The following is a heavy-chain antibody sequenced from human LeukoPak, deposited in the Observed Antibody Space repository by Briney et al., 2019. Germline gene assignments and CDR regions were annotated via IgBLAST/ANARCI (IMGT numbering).Heavy chain of an antibody. CDR3: AKSSTSRYSWFDP. CDR2: IIPIFGTA. D-gene: IGHD2-2*01. J-gene: IGHJ5*02. V-gene: IGHV1-69*13. Sequence: ASVKVSCKASGGTFSSYAISWVRQAPGQGLEWKGGIIPIFGTANYAQKFQGRVTITADESTSTAYMELSSLRSEDTAVYYCAKSSTSRYSWFDPWGQGTLVTVSS. CDR1: GGTFSSYA.